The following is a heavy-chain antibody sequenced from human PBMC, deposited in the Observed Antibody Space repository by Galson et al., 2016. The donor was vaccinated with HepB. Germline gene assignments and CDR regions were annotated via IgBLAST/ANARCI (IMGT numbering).Heavy chain of an antibody. Sequence: SVKVSCKASGGALRTHTISWVRQAPGQGLEWMGGIIPVFGTITYAQKFQGRVTITADESTGTAYLDVSSLRTEDTAIYYCAIDDDAQDYSSSAGDYWGQGTPVTVSS. CDR1: GGALRTHT. CDR3: AIDDDAQDYSSSAGDY. V-gene: IGHV1-69*13. J-gene: IGHJ4*02. D-gene: IGHD3-22*01. CDR2: IIPVFGTI.